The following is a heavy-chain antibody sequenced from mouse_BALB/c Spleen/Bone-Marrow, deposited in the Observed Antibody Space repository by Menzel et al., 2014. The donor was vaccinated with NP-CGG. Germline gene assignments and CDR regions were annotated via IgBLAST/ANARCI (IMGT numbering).Heavy chain of an antibody. J-gene: IGHJ4*01. CDR2: IDPANGNT. V-gene: IGHV14-3*02. Sequence: EVKLMESGAELVKPGASVKLSCTASGFNIKDTYMHWVKQRPEQGLEWIGRIDPANGNTKYDPKFQGKATITADTSSNTAYLQLSSLTSEDTAVYYCARYYYGSSYAMEYWGQGTSVTVSS. CDR1: GFNIKDTY. D-gene: IGHD1-1*01. CDR3: ARYYYGSSYAMEY.